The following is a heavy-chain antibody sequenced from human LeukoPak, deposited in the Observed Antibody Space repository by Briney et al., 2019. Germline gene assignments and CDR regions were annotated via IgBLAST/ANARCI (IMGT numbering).Heavy chain of an antibody. CDR3: ARDPPVITGTTRAYYYYYMDV. V-gene: IGHV1-18*01. D-gene: IGHD1-7*01. Sequence: ASVKVSCKASGYTFTSYGISWVRQAPGQGLEWMGWISAYNGNTNYAQKPQGRVTMTTDTSTSTAYMELRSLRSDDTAVYYCARDPPVITGTTRAYYYYYMDVWGKGTTVTVSS. CDR1: GYTFTSYG. J-gene: IGHJ6*03. CDR2: ISAYNGNT.